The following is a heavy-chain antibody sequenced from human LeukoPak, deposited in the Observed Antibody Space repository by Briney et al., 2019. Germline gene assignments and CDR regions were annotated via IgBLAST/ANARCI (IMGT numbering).Heavy chain of an antibody. CDR3: ASSIVGAPFDY. V-gene: IGHV1-18*01. CDR1: GYTFTSYG. CDR2: ISAYNGNT. J-gene: IGHJ4*02. D-gene: IGHD1-26*01. Sequence: VSVKVSCKASGYTFTSYGISWVRQAPGQGLEWMGWISAYNGNTNYAQTLQGRVTMTTDTSTSTAYMELRSLRSDDTAVYYCASSIVGAPFDYWGQGTLVTVSS.